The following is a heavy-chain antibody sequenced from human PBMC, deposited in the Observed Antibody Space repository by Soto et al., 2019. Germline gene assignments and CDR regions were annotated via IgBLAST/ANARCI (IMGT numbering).Heavy chain of an antibody. V-gene: IGHV3-30*18. D-gene: IGHD1-1*01. Sequence: QVQLVESGGGVVQPGTSLRLACAASGFTLSNIGMQWVRQAPGKGLEWVAVISAGGNTKYYADSVKGRFTISRDNSKNPLFRQMNGRRTEDTAGYYCPKGGGGERYPAYLDLGAQGPLVTFSA. CDR3: PKGGGGERYPAYLDL. CDR2: ISAGGNTK. CDR1: GFTLSNIG. J-gene: IGHJ4*02.